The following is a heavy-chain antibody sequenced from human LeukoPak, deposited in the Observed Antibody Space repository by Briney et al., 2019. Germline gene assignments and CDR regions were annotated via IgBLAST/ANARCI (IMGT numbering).Heavy chain of an antibody. CDR1: GGTFSSYA. D-gene: IGHD3-22*01. Sequence: SVKVSCKASGGTFSSYAISWVRQAPGQGLEWMGRIIPILGIANYAQKFQGRVTITADTSTSTAYMELSSLRSEDTAVYYCATGGLVVALFFDYWGQGTLVTVSS. CDR3: ATGGLVVALFFDY. CDR2: IIPILGIA. V-gene: IGHV1-69*04. J-gene: IGHJ4*02.